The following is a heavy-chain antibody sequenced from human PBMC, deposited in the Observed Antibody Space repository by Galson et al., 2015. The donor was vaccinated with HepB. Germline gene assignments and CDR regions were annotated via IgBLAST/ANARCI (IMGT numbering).Heavy chain of an antibody. CDR3: ARGRCSSTSCAAKDAFDI. Sequence: SETLSLTCTVSGGSMSSYYWNWIRQPPGKGLEWIASIYHSGTTNYNPSLKSPVTISVDTSKNQFSLKLSSVTAADAAVYYCARGRCSSTSCAAKDAFDIWGQGTMVTVSS. J-gene: IGHJ3*02. V-gene: IGHV4-59*01. D-gene: IGHD2-2*01. CDR2: IYHSGTT. CDR1: GGSMSSYY.